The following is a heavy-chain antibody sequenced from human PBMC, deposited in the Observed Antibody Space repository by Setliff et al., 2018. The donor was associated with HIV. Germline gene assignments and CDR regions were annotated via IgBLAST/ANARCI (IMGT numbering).Heavy chain of an antibody. D-gene: IGHD3-10*01. CDR1: GRAFTGYF. CDR2: INHSGSV. CDR3: AAKPMIRGKPFDS. V-gene: IGHV4-34*01. Sequence: PSETLSLTCAVYGRAFTGYFWTWIRHFPGKGLEWIGEINHSGSVNYNPSLKSRVNISVDMSKNQVSLKVTSVNVAGTATYFCAAKPMIRGKPFDSWGQGTLVTVSS. J-gene: IGHJ5*01.